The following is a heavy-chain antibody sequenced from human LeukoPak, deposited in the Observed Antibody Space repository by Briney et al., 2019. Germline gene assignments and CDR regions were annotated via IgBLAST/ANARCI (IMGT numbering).Heavy chain of an antibody. CDR3: ARGVTVRGDRTFDY. Sequence: SETLSLTCTVSGGSISSSSYYWGWIRQPPGKGLEWIGSIYYSGSTYYNPSLKSRVTISVDTSKNQFSLKLSSVTAADTAVYYCARGVTVRGDRTFDYWGQGTLVTVSS. J-gene: IGHJ4*02. CDR2: IYYSGST. V-gene: IGHV4-39*07. D-gene: IGHD3-10*01. CDR1: GGSISSSSYY.